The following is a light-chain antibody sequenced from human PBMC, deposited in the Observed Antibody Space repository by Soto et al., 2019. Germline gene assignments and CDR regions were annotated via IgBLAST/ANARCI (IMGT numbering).Light chain of an antibody. CDR2: GAS. J-gene: IGKJ4*01. CDR1: QTVSNN. Sequence: EIVMTQSPATLSMSPGERVSISCMASQTVSNNLAWYQQKPGQAPMLLIYGASTRAIGVAARVSGSCSGTECTLTITSLQSEDFAVYYCQQYHKWPPFTFGGGTVVEIK. V-gene: IGKV3-15*01. CDR3: QQYHKWPPFT.